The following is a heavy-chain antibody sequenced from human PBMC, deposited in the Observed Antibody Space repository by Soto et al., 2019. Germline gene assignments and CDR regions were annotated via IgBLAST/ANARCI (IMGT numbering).Heavy chain of an antibody. J-gene: IGHJ4*02. Sequence: SETLSLTCTVSGGSISSYYWNWIRQSPGKGLEWIGYIYYSGSAHYNPSLKSRVTISMDLSGNQFSLKLRSLTAADTAVYYCSRSRISGYYFFDYWGQGTLVTVSS. CDR3: SRSRISGYYFFDY. D-gene: IGHD3-22*01. V-gene: IGHV4-59*01. CDR2: IYYSGSA. CDR1: GGSISSYY.